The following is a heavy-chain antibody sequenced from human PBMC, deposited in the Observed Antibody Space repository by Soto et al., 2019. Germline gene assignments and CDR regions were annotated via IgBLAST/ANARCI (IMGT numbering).Heavy chain of an antibody. V-gene: IGHV3-74*01. CDR1: GFTFSSYW. J-gene: IGHJ6*02. Sequence: GGSLRLSCAASGFTFSSYWMHWVRQAPGKGLVWVSRINSDGSSTSYADSVKGRFTISRDNAKNTLYLQMNSLGAEDTAVYYCARGITMVRGVIPRGMDVWGQGTTVTVSS. D-gene: IGHD3-10*01. CDR3: ARGITMVRGVIPRGMDV. CDR2: INSDGSST.